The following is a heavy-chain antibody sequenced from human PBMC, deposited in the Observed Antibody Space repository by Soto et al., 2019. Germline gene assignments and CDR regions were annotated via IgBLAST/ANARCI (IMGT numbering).Heavy chain of an antibody. CDR3: AKDTGGAVINSHEYFQH. J-gene: IGHJ1*01. Sequence: GGSLRLSCAASGFTFSSYGMHWVRQAPGKGLEWVAVISYDGSNKYYADSVKGRFTISRDNSKNTLYLQMNSLRAEDTAVYYCAKDTGGAVINSHEYFQHWGQGTLVTVSS. D-gene: IGHD2-8*02. CDR1: GFTFSSYG. CDR2: ISYDGSNK. V-gene: IGHV3-30*18.